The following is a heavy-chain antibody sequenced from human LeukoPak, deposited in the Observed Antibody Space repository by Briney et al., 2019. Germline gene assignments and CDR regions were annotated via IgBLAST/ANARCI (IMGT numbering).Heavy chain of an antibody. CDR3: ARDHRDGFLDY. CDR2: ISSSSSYI. J-gene: IGHJ4*02. V-gene: IGHV3-21*01. D-gene: IGHD5-24*01. Sequence: PGGSLRLSCAYSGFTFSIYSMNWVRQAPGKGLEWVSSISSSSSYIYYADSVKGRFTISRDNAKNSLYLQMNSLRAEDTAVYYCARDHRDGFLDYWGQGTLVTVSS. CDR1: GFTFSIYS.